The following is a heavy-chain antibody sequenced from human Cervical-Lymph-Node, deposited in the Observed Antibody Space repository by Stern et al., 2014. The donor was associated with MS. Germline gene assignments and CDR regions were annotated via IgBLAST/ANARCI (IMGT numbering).Heavy chain of an antibody. CDR2: IYYSGST. D-gene: IGHD1-1*01. J-gene: IGHJ2*01. Sequence: QLQLQESGPGLVKPSETLSLTCTVSGGSISSSSYYWGWIRQPPGKGLEWIGSIYYSGSTYYNPSLKSRVTISVDTSKNQFSLKLSSVTAADTAVYYCASRPRLPYWYFDLWGRGTLVTVSS. CDR3: ASRPRLPYWYFDL. V-gene: IGHV4-39*01. CDR1: GGSISSSSYY.